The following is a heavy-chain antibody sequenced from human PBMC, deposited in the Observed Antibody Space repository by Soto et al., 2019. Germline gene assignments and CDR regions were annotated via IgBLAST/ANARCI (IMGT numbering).Heavy chain of an antibody. CDR3: SKGRGFYSDHYCQX. CDR2: IYSSGNA. Sequence: PAGTLSLTCSVSLASISHSDLTWIRQPAGKGLEWIGHIYSSGNANYNPSLKSRVTMSLDTSKKQFSLSLKSVTAADTAIYYCSKGRGFYSDHYCQXWGQGT. V-gene: IGHV4-4*07. J-gene: IGHJ4*02. D-gene: IGHD3-22*01. CDR1: LASISHSD.